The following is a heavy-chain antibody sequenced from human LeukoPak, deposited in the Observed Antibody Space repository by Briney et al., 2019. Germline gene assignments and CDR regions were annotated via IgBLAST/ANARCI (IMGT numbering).Heavy chain of an antibody. CDR2: IYSGGRT. V-gene: IGHV3-53*01. CDR3: AKDPYGSGSFDY. CDR1: GFTVSSNY. D-gene: IGHD3-10*01. J-gene: IGHJ4*02. Sequence: PGGPLRLSCAASGFTVSSNYMSWVRQAPGKGLEWVSVIYSGGRTFYADSVKGRFTISRDISKNTLYLQMNSLRAEDTAVYYCAKDPYGSGSFDYWGQGTLVTVSS.